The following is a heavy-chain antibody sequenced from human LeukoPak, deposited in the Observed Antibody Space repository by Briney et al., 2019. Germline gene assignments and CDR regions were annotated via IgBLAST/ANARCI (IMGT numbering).Heavy chain of an antibody. V-gene: IGHV3-48*03. J-gene: IGHJ6*02. D-gene: IGHD5-24*01. Sequence: PGGSLRLSCAASGFTFSSYEMTWVRQAPGQGLEWASNISSSDTTTHYADSVKGRFTISRDNARNSLYLQMNSLRAEDTAVYYCARSRRDNYYYYYGMDVWGQGTTVTVS. CDR1: GFTFSSYE. CDR2: ISSSDTTT. CDR3: ARSRRDNYYYYYGMDV.